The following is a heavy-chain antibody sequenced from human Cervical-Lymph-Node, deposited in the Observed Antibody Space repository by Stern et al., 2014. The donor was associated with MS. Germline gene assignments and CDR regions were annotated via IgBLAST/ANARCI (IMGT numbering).Heavy chain of an antibody. Sequence: VQLVQSGGGLVQPGRPLRLSCAASGFTFSSYAMNWVRQAPGKGLEWVSAISGSGGREYYADAVGGRVTTSGDHSMNTLYLHMNSLRAEDTALYYCAKFEDYPGSFDYWGQGTLVTVSS. V-gene: IGHV3-23*04. CDR2: ISGSGGRE. D-gene: IGHD4/OR15-4a*01. CDR3: AKFEDYPGSFDY. CDR1: GFTFSSYA. J-gene: IGHJ4*02.